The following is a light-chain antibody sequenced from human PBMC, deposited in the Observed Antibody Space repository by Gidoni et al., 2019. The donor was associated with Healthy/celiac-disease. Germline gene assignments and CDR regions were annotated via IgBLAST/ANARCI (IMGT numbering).Light chain of an antibody. CDR1: QSISSW. J-gene: IGKJ3*01. CDR2: KAS. CDR3: QQYNSSPFT. Sequence: DIHLTQSPSTLSASVGDRVTITCRASQSISSWLAWYQQKPGKAPKLLIYKASSLESGVPSRFSGSGSGTEFTLTISSLQPDDFATYYCQQYNSSPFTFGPGTKVDIK. V-gene: IGKV1-5*03.